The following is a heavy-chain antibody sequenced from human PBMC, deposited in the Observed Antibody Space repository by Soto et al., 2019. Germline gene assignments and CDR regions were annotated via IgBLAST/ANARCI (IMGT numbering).Heavy chain of an antibody. CDR1: GFTFSNAW. J-gene: IGHJ6*03. CDR3: TARTGTTTISPYYYYYYMDV. Sequence: GGSLRLSCAASGFTFSNAWMSWVRQAPGKGLEWVGRIKSKTDGGTTDYAAPVKGRFTISRDDSKTTLYLQMNSLKTEDTAVYYCTARTGTTTISPYYYYYYMDVWGKGTTVTVSS. D-gene: IGHD1-1*01. V-gene: IGHV3-15*01. CDR2: IKSKTDGGTT.